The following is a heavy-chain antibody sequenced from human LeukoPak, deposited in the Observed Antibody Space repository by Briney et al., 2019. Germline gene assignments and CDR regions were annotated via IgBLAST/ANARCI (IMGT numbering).Heavy chain of an antibody. CDR1: GYTFTSYG. V-gene: IGHV1-18*01. J-gene: IGHJ4*02. CDR2: ISAYNGNT. CDR3: ARGRSSSYNDY. Sequence: ASVKVSCQPSGYTFTSYGILWVRQPPGQGLEWMGWISAYNGNTNYAQKLQGRATMTTDTSTSTAYMELRSMRSEGAAVYYCARGRSSSYNDYWGQGTLVTVSS. D-gene: IGHD6-6*01.